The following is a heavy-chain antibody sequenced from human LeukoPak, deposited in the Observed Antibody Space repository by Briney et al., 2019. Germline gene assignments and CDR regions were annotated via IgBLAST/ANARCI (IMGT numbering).Heavy chain of an antibody. CDR3: ARGGMVRGVMSPSDAFDI. CDR2: INYSGST. V-gene: IGHV4-39*07. CDR1: GGSISSSSYY. J-gene: IGHJ3*02. D-gene: IGHD3-10*01. Sequence: SETLSLTCAVSGGSISSSSYYWGWIRQPPGKGLEWIGSINYSGSTYYNPSLKSRVTISVDTSKNQFSLKLSSVTAADTAVYYCARGGMVRGVMSPSDAFDIWGQGTMVTVSS.